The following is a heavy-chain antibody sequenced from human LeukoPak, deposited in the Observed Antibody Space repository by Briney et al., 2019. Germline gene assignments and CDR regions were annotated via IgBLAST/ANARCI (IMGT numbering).Heavy chain of an antibody. CDR2: ISGSGGST. D-gene: IGHD3-16*01. CDR3: AKRLGRYSLLYFDY. J-gene: IGHJ4*02. Sequence: GGSLRLSCAASGFTFSSYGMSWVRQAPGKGLEWVLAISGSGGSTYYADSVKGRFTISRDNSKNTLYLQMNSLRAEDTAVYYCAKRLGRYSLLYFDYWGQGTLVTVSS. CDR1: GFTFSSYG. V-gene: IGHV3-23*01.